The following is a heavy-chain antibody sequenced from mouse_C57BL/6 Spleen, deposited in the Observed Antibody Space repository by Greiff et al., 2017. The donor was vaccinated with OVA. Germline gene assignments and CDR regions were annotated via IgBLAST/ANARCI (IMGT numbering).Heavy chain of an antibody. D-gene: IGHD1-3*01. J-gene: IGHJ4*01. CDR2: IYPRSGNT. V-gene: IGHV1-81*01. Sequence: QVQLKQSGAELARPGASVKLSCKASGYTSTSYDISWVKQRTGQGLEWIGEIYPRSGNTYYNEKFKGKATLTADKSSSTAYMELRSLTSEDSAVYFCARREVINAMDYWGQGTSVTVSS. CDR3: ARREVINAMDY. CDR1: GYTSTSYD.